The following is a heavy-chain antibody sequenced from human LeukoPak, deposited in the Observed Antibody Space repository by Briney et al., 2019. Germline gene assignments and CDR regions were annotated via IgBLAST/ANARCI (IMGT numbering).Heavy chain of an antibody. Sequence: ASVKVSCKVSGYTLTELSMHWVRQAPGQGLEWMGWINPNSGGTNYAQKFQGRVTMTRDTSISTAYMELSRLRSDDTAVYYCARLAFGELLNPIDYWGQGTLVTVSS. CDR1: GYTLTELS. J-gene: IGHJ4*02. V-gene: IGHV1-2*02. CDR3: ARLAFGELLNPIDY. CDR2: INPNSGGT. D-gene: IGHD3-10*01.